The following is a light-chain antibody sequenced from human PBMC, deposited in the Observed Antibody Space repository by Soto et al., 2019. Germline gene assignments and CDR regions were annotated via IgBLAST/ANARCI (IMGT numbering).Light chain of an antibody. CDR3: SSYAGTKNFV. J-gene: IGLJ1*01. CDR1: SSDVGGYNF. V-gene: IGLV2-8*01. CDR2: EVT. Sequence: QSALGQPPSASGSPGQSVTISCTGTSSDVGGYNFVSWYRQHPGKAPKLMIYEVTKRPSGVPDRFSGSKSGNTASLTVSGLQTEDEADYYCSSYAGTKNFVFGTGTKVTVL.